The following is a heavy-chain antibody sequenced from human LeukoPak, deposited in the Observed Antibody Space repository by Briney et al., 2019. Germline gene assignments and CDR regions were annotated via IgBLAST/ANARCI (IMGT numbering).Heavy chain of an antibody. V-gene: IGHV3-33*01. D-gene: IGHD6-13*01. Sequence: GRSLRLSCASSGFAFSSYGMHWARQAPGKGLEWVAVIWYDGSNKYYADSVKGRFTISRDNSKNTLYLQMNSLRAEDTAVYYCARDAVYSSSWQYYWGQGTLVTVSS. CDR3: ARDAVYSSSWQYY. CDR2: IWYDGSNK. CDR1: GFAFSSYG. J-gene: IGHJ4*02.